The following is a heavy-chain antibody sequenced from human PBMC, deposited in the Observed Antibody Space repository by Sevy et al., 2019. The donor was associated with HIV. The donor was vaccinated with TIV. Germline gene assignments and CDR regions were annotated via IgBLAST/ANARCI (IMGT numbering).Heavy chain of an antibody. CDR3: TKAPDPACKSTRCYYLDY. CDR1: GFTFSDYA. Sequence: GGSLRLSCVASGFTFSDYAVSWVRQAPGKGLEWVAATSARGSSTYHATSVRGRFTISRDNSKNTLYLQMNNLRAEVTAVYDCTKAPDPACKSTRCYYLDYWGQGALVTVSS. CDR2: TSARGSST. V-gene: IGHV3-23*01. J-gene: IGHJ4*02. D-gene: IGHD2-2*01.